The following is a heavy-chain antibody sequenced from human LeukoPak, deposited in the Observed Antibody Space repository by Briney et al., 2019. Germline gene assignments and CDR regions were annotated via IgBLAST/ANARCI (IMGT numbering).Heavy chain of an antibody. CDR2: ISGSGGHT. J-gene: IGHJ6*03. D-gene: IGHD5-24*01. CDR1: GITFSSHA. V-gene: IGHV3-23*01. Sequence: GGSLRLSCATSGITFSSHAMSWVRQAPGKGLEWVSLISGSGGHTYYGDSVKGRFTISRDNSKNTFYLQMNSLRADDTAVYYCAKGGVATMRDGYNYYYYYMEVWGKGTTVTVSS. CDR3: AKGGVATMRDGYNYYYYYMEV.